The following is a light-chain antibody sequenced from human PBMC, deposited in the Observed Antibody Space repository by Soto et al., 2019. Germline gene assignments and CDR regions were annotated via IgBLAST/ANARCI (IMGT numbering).Light chain of an antibody. Sequence: EIVMTQSPDTLFVSLVEGATLSGMASQSVSSHLAWYQHKPGQAPRLLIYGASTRASGIPARFSGSGSETDFTLTISSLQSEDSAVYYCQQYHNWPPITFGQGTRLEIK. CDR3: QQYHNWPPIT. CDR1: QSVSSH. V-gene: IGKV3-15*01. J-gene: IGKJ5*01. CDR2: GAS.